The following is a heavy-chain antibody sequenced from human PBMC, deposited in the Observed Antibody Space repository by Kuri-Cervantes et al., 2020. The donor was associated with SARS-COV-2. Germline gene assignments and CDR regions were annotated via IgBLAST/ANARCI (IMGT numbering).Heavy chain of an antibody. D-gene: IGHD7-27*01. Sequence: LSLTCAASGFTFSSYWMSWVRQAPGKGLEWVAVISYDGSNKYYADSVKGRFTISRDNSKNTLYLQMNSLRAEDTAVYYCARDRYWGPQYYYYYMDVWGKGTTVTVSS. J-gene: IGHJ6*03. V-gene: IGHV3-30-3*01. CDR1: GFTFSSYW. CDR3: ARDRYWGPQYYYYYMDV. CDR2: ISYDGSNK.